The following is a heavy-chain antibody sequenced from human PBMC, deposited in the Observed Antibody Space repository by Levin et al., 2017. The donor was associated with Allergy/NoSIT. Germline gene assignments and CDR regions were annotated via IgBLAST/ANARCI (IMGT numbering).Heavy chain of an antibody. CDR1: GGSISSYY. CDR3: ARLHYGSGSYYNPLYYYYYMDV. V-gene: IGHV4-59*08. J-gene: IGHJ6*03. Sequence: SETLSLTCTVSGGSISSYYWSWIRQPPGKGLEWIGYIYYSGSTNYNPSLKSRVTISVDTSKNQFSLKLSSVTAADTAVYYCARLHYGSGSYYNPLYYYYYMDVWGKGTTVTVSS. D-gene: IGHD3-10*01. CDR2: IYYSGST.